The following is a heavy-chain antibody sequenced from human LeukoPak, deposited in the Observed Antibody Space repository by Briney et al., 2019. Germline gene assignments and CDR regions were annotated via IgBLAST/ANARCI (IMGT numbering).Heavy chain of an antibody. Sequence: SETLSLTCSVSGDSITYFYWSWIRQAAGKGLEWIGRIESSGSTDYNASLKSRVTMSVDTSKNQFSLKLSSVTAADTAVYYCARVEYSGYDYRGAFDIWGQGTMVTVSS. D-gene: IGHD5-12*01. V-gene: IGHV4-4*07. CDR2: IESSGST. CDR3: ARVEYSGYDYRGAFDI. J-gene: IGHJ3*02. CDR1: GDSITYFY.